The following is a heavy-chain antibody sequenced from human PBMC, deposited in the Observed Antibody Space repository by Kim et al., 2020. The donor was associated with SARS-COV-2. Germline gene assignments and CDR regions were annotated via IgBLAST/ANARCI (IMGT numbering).Heavy chain of an antibody. CDR1: GFTFSSYS. J-gene: IGHJ6*02. V-gene: IGHV3-21*01. Sequence: GGSLRLSCAASGFTFSSYSMNWVRQAPGKGLEWVSSISSSSSYIYYADSVKGRFTISRDNAKNSLYLQMNSLRAEDTAVYYCTRNVAVPAAVIGYHYYGMDHWGQGTTVTVSS. D-gene: IGHD2-2*01. CDR3: TRNVAVPAAVIGYHYYGMDH. CDR2: ISSSSSYI.